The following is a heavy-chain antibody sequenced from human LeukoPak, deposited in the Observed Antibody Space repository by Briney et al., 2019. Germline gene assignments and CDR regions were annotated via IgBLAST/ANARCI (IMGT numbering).Heavy chain of an antibody. Sequence: GGSLRLSCSASGFTFISYWMYWVRQAQGKGLVWVSRINSDGGSTTYAESVKGRFTISRDNAKNTLSLQMNRLRAEDTAVYYCARVTSSRGAIDIWGQGTMVTVSS. CDR3: ARVTSSRGAIDI. CDR2: INSDGGST. CDR1: GFTFISYW. D-gene: IGHD6-13*01. V-gene: IGHV3-74*01. J-gene: IGHJ3*02.